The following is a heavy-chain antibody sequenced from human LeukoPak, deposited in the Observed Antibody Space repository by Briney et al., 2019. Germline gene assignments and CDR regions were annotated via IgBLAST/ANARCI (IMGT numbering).Heavy chain of an antibody. CDR1: GFTFSSYG. V-gene: IGHV3-23*01. Sequence: GGSLRLSCTASGFTFSSYGMSWVRQAPGKGLEWVSAISGSGGSTYYADSVKGRFTISRGNSKNTLYLQMNSLRAEDTAVYYCAKDLREYYYDSSGYYEDDAFDIWGQGTMVTVSS. J-gene: IGHJ3*02. CDR3: AKDLREYYYDSSGYYEDDAFDI. CDR2: ISGSGGST. D-gene: IGHD3-22*01.